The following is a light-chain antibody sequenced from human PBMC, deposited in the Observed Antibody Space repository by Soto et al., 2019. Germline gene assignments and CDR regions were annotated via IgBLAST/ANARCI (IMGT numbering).Light chain of an antibody. CDR3: QHYGTSPRP. CDR1: QSVSSTY. J-gene: IGKJ1*01. Sequence: EIVLTQSPGTLSLFPGERATFSCRASQSVSSTYLAWYQQKPGQAPRLLIYAASTRATGIPDRFSGSGSGRDFTLTISRLEPEDSALYYCQHYGTSPRPFGQWTKVEIK. CDR2: AAS. V-gene: IGKV3-20*01.